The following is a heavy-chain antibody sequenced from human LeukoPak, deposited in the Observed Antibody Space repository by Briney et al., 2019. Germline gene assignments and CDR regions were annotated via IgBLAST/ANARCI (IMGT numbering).Heavy chain of an antibody. J-gene: IGHJ4*02. CDR1: GGSISSGDSY. Sequence: SETLSLTCTVSGGSISSGDSYWSWIRQPPGKGLEWIGSIYYSGSTYYNPSLKSRVTISVDTSKNQFSLKLSSVTAADTAVYYCARAGQYYYDSAGYFPDYWGQGTLVTVSS. CDR3: ARAGQYYYDSAGYFPDY. V-gene: IGHV4-30-4*01. D-gene: IGHD3-22*01. CDR2: IYYSGST.